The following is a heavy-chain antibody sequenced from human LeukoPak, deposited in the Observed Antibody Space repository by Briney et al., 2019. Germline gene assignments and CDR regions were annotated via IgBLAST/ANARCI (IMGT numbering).Heavy chain of an antibody. CDR1: GGSISSGSYY. Sequence: SETLSLTCTVSGGSISSGSYYWSWIRQPAGKGLEWIGRIYTSGNTNYNPSLKSRVTISVDKSKNQFSLKLSSVTAADTAVYYCARAPEYYDSSGPFDYWGQGTLVTVSS. V-gene: IGHV4-61*02. CDR2: IYTSGNT. D-gene: IGHD3-22*01. J-gene: IGHJ4*02. CDR3: ARAPEYYDSSGPFDY.